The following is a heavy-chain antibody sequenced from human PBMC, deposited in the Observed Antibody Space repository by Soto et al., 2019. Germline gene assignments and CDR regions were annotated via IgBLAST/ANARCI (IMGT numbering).Heavy chain of an antibody. CDR1: GFTFDDYA. D-gene: IGHD2-2*01. J-gene: IGHJ6*02. Sequence: GESLKISCAASGFTFDDYAMHWVRQAPGKGLEWVSLISGDGGSTYYADSVKGRFTISRDNSKNSLYLQMNSLRTEDTALYYCAKDIGEAGYQLLFYYYYGMDVWGQGTTVTVSS. CDR3: AKDIGEAGYQLLFYYYYGMDV. V-gene: IGHV3-43*02. CDR2: ISGDGGST.